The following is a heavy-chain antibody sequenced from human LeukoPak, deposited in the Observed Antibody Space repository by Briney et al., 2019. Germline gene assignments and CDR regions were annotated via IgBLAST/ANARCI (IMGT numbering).Heavy chain of an antibody. CDR3: TRGIHFQFYYYYGMDV. Sequence: GRSLRLSCTASGFTFGDYAMSWVRQAPGKGLEWVGFIRSKAYGGTTEYAASVKGRFTISRDDSKGIAYLQMNSLKTEDTAVYYCTRGIHFQFYYYYGMDVWGQGTTVTVSS. J-gene: IGHJ6*02. CDR1: GFTFGDYA. CDR2: IRSKAYGGTT. D-gene: IGHD3-3*02. V-gene: IGHV3-49*04.